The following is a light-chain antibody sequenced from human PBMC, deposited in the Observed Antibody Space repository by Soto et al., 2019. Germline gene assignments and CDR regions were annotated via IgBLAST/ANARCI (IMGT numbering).Light chain of an antibody. V-gene: IGLV2-11*01. CDR1: SSDVGGYNY. CDR2: DVS. J-gene: IGLJ1*01. Sequence: QSALTQPRSVSGAPGQSVTISCSGTSSDVGGYNYVSWYQQHPGKAPKLMIYDVSKWPSGVPDRFSGSKSGNTASLTISGLQAEDEADYYCCSYAGRYTYVFGTGSKGTGL. CDR3: CSYAGRYTYV.